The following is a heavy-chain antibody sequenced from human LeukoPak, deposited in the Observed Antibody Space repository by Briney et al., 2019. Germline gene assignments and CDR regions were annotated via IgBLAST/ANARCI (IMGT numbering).Heavy chain of an antibody. CDR3: ARMVAGTCFDY. J-gene: IGHJ4*02. V-gene: IGHV4-34*01. CDR2: INHSGST. CDR1: GGSFSGYY. D-gene: IGHD6-19*01. Sequence: SSETLSLTCAVYGGSFSGYYWSWIRQPPGKGLEWIGEINHSGSTNYNPPLKSRVTISVDTSKNQFSLKLSSVTAADTAVYYCARMVAGTCFDYWGQGTLVTVSS.